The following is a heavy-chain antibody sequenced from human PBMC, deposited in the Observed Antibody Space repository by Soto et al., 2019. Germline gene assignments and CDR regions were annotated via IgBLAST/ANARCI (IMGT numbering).Heavy chain of an antibody. Sequence: GGSLRLSCAASGFTFSSYAMSWVRQAPGKGLEWVSAISGSGGSTYYADSVKGRFTISRDNSKNTLYLQMNSLRAEDTAVYYCAKDLSDYDFWSGYRTYYYYGMDVWGQGTTVTVSS. J-gene: IGHJ6*02. D-gene: IGHD3-3*01. CDR1: GFTFSSYA. CDR3: AKDLSDYDFWSGYRTYYYYGMDV. V-gene: IGHV3-23*01. CDR2: ISGSGGST.